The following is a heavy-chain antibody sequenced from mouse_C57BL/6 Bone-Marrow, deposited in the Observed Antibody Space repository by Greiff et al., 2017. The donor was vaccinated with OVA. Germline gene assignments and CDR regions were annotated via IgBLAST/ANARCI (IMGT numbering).Heavy chain of an antibody. CDR1: GFNFKDDY. D-gene: IGHD2-5*01. V-gene: IGHV14-4*01. J-gene: IGHJ3*01. CDR3: TLAYYSNAWGAY. CDR2: IDPENGDT. Sequence: EVQLQQSGAELVRPGASVKLSCTASGFNFKDDYMHWVKQRPEQGLEWIGWIDPENGDTDYASKFQGKATITADTSSNTAYLQLSSLTSEYTAVYYCTLAYYSNAWGAYGGQGTLVTVSA.